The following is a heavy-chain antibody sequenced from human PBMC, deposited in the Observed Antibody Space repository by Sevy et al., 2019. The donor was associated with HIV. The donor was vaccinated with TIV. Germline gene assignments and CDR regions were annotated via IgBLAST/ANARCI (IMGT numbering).Heavy chain of an antibody. Sequence: GESLKISCATSGFSFSNNWMHWVRQAPGKGLVWVSRINGDGSSISYADPVNGRFTISRDNAKNTLYLQMNSLRVEDTAVYYCAGSNWYAAFDIWGPGTMVTVSS. CDR3: AGSNWYAAFDI. CDR2: INGDGSSI. CDR1: GFSFSNNW. J-gene: IGHJ3*02. V-gene: IGHV3-74*01. D-gene: IGHD6-13*01.